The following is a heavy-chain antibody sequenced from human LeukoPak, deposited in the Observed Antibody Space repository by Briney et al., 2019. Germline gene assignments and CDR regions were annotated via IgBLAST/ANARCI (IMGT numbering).Heavy chain of an antibody. CDR3: ARVKAVAGTVGYFDY. J-gene: IGHJ4*02. CDR2: TYYRSKWYN. D-gene: IGHD6-19*01. CDR1: GDSVSSNSAA. Sequence: SQTLSLACAISGDSVSSNSAAWNRIRQSPSRGLEWLGRTYYRSKWYNDYAVSVKSRITINPDTSKNQFSLQLNSVTPEDTAVYYCARVKAVAGTVGYFDYWGQGTLVTVSS. V-gene: IGHV6-1*01.